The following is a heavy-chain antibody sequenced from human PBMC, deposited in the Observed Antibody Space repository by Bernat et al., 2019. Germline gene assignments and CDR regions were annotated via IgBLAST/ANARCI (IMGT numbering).Heavy chain of an antibody. V-gene: IGHV4-34*02. D-gene: IGHD6-13*01. CDR2: VNHDGNT. Sequence: QVQLQQWGAGLLKPSGTLSLNCAVYGGSFSGYYWTWIRQPPGKGLEWIGEVNHDGNTNYHPSLKSRVTISGDTSKNQFSLKVRSVTAADTAVYFCARGVTAGPNFDSWGRGTLVTVSS. J-gene: IGHJ4*02. CDR1: GGSFSGYY. CDR3: ARGVTAGPNFDS.